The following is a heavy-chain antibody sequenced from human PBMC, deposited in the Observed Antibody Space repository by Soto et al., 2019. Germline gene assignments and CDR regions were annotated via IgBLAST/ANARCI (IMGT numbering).Heavy chain of an antibody. D-gene: IGHD6-13*01. CDR3: ARAGIAAAGSYFYYYYMDV. V-gene: IGHV3-33*01. CDR2: IWYDGSNK. CDR1: GFTFSSYG. Sequence: GGSLRLSCAASGFTFSSYGMHWVRQAPGKGLERVAVIWYDGSNKYYADSVKGRFTISRDNSKNTLYLQMTSLRAEDTAVYYCARAGIAAAGSYFYYYYMDVWGKGTTVTVSS. J-gene: IGHJ6*03.